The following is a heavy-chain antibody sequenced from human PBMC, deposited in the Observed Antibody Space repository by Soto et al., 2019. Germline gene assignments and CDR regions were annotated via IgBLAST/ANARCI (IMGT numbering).Heavy chain of an antibody. V-gene: IGHV1-18*01. CDR2: ISAYHGNT. Sequence: ASVKVSCKASGCTFTSYGIRWVRQAPGQGLEWMGWISAYHGNTNYAQKLQGRVTMTTDTSTSTAYMELRSLRSDDTAVYYCARDHIPHHPPYDILTVYHLCPDAFDIWGQGTMVTVSS. CDR3: ARDHIPHHPPYDILTVYHLCPDAFDI. J-gene: IGHJ3*02. D-gene: IGHD3-9*01. CDR1: GCTFTSYG.